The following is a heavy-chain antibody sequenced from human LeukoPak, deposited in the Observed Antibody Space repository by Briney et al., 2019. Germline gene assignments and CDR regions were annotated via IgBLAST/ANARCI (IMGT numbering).Heavy chain of an antibody. CDR3: VRNAGNSDYDS. Sequence: SETLSLTCTVSGDSISNRNCWTWVRQPPGKGLEWIGEIYHNGATNYKPSLKSRVTMSLDKSKKQFSLKLNSVTAADTAMYYCVRNAGNSDYDSWGQGTLVTVSS. CDR1: GDSISNRNC. CDR2: IYHNGAT. V-gene: IGHV4-4*02. D-gene: IGHD4-23*01. J-gene: IGHJ4*02.